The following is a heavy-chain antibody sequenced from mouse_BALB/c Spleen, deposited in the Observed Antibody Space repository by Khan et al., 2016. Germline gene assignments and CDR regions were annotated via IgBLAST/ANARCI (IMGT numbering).Heavy chain of an antibody. V-gene: IGHV3-2*02. CDR1: GYSITSDYA. CDR2: ISYSGST. Sequence: EVQLVESGPGLVKPSQSLSLTCTVTGYSITSDYAWNWIRQFPGNKLEWMGYISYSGSTRYYPSLKRRISLTRATSKNQFFLQLNSVTTEDTATYYCARTPTAYYTMDYWGQGTSVTVSS. J-gene: IGHJ4*01. D-gene: IGHD1-2*01. CDR3: ARTPTAYYTMDY.